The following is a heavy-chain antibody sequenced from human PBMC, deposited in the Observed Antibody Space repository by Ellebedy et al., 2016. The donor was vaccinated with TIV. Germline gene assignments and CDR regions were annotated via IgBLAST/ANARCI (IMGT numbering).Heavy chain of an antibody. Sequence: GESLKISXAASGFTFNNYWMSWVRQAPGKGLEWVANINQHGSEQYYVDSVKGRFTISRDNAKNSVFLQMNSLRAEDTAVYYCARDFTTVRGVMNPFDHWGQGILVTVSS. V-gene: IGHV3-7*01. D-gene: IGHD3-10*01. CDR2: INQHGSEQ. CDR3: ARDFTTVRGVMNPFDH. CDR1: GFTFNNYW. J-gene: IGHJ5*02.